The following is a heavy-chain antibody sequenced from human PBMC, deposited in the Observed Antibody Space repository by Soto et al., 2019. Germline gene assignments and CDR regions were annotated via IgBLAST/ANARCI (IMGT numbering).Heavy chain of an antibody. D-gene: IGHD4-4*01. J-gene: IGHJ6*02. CDR1: GFTFTSYA. CDR2: ISGSGGST. V-gene: IGHV3-23*01. Sequence: EVQLLESGGGLVQPGGSLRLSCAASGFTFTSYAMSWVRQAPGKGLEWVSAISGSGGSTYYADSVKGRFTISRDNSKNTLYLQMNSLRAEDTAVYYCAKVTTVYYYYGMDVWGQGTTVTVSS. CDR3: AKVTTVYYYYGMDV.